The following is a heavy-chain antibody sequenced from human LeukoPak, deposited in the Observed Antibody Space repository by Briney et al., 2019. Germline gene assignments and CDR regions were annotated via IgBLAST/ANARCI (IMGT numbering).Heavy chain of an antibody. V-gene: IGHV1-2*02. Sequence: ASVKVSCKASGYTFAAYYMYWVRQAPGQGLEWMGWINPNSGGTNYAQKFQGRVTMTRDTSISTAYMELSRLRSDDTAVYYCARDRGEKSFDYWGQGTLVTVSS. CDR3: ARDRGEKSFDY. D-gene: IGHD3-10*01. CDR1: GYTFAAYY. CDR2: INPNSGGT. J-gene: IGHJ4*02.